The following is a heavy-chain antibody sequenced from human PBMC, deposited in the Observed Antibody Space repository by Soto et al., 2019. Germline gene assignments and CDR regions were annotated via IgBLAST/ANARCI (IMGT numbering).Heavy chain of an antibody. CDR1: GFTFYRYY. Sequence: QVQLVESGGDLVKAGGSLRLSCAASGFTFYRYYMTWVRQAPGEGLEWISYISSAGEYTDYADSMKGRFTISRDNARNSLFLQMHSLRVEDTAVYYCVRANWNVDYWGRGTLVTVSS. D-gene: IGHD1-1*01. J-gene: IGHJ4*02. CDR2: ISSAGEYT. CDR3: VRANWNVDY. V-gene: IGHV3-11*06.